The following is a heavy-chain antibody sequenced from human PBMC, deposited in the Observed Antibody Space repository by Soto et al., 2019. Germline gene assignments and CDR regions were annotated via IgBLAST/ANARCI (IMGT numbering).Heavy chain of an antibody. D-gene: IGHD5-12*01. CDR2: IYHSGST. Sequence: PSETLSLTCAVSGGSISSGGYSWSWIRQPPGKGLEWIGYIYHSGSTYYNPSLKSRVTISVDRSKNQFSLKLSSVTAADTAVYYCASSHSGYDSSYWGQGTLVTVSS. CDR1: GGSISSGGYS. V-gene: IGHV4-30-2*01. J-gene: IGHJ4*02. CDR3: ASSHSGYDSSY.